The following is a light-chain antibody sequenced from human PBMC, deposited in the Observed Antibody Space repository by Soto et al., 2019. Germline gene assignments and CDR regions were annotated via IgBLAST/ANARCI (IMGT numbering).Light chain of an antibody. CDR3: QQDNSTF. CDR2: AAS. V-gene: IGKV1D-16*01. CDR1: QFISSW. J-gene: IGKJ5*01. Sequence: DIQMTQSPPSLSASVGDRVTVTCRASQFISSWLAWYQQKPEKVPKSLIYAASSLQSEVPSRFSGSGCGTDFTLSINSLHPEDFATYCCQQDNSTFLVQGTRLEIK.